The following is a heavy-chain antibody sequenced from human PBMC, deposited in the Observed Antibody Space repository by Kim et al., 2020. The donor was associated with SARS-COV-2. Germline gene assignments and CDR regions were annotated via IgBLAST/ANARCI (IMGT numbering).Heavy chain of an antibody. CDR2: ISSSSSTI. CDR3: ARGELPTVTTALDY. CDR1: GFTFSSYS. D-gene: IGHD4-17*01. Sequence: GGSLRLSCAASGFTFSSYSMNWVRQAPRKGLEWVSYISSSSSTIYYADSVKGRFTISRDNAKNSLYLQMNSLRDEDTAVYYCARGELPTVTTALDYWGQGTLVTVSS. V-gene: IGHV3-48*02. J-gene: IGHJ4*02.